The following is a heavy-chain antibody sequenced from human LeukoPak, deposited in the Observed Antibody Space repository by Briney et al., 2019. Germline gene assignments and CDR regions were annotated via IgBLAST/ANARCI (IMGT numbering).Heavy chain of an antibody. V-gene: IGHV3-23*01. Sequence: GESLRLSCAASGFTFSSYAMSWVRQAPGKGLEWVSIISGSGGSTYYVDSVKGRFTISRDNSKNTLYLQMSRLRAEDTAVYYCATDGYYYSSYYYMDVWGKGTTVTV. CDR1: GFTFSSYA. CDR3: ATDGYYYSSYYYMDV. J-gene: IGHJ6*03. CDR2: ISGSGGST. D-gene: IGHD3-22*01.